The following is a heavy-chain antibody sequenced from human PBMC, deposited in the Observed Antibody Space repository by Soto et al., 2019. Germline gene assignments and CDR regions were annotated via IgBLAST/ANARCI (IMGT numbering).Heavy chain of an antibody. V-gene: IGHV4-34*01. CDR1: GGSFSGYY. CDR2: INHSGST. J-gene: IGHJ4*02. CDR3: ARKSDYRDRYYFDY. Sequence: SETLSLTCAVYGGSFSGYYWSWIRQPPGKGLEWIGEINHSGSTNYNPSLKSRVTISVDTSKNQFSLKLSSVTAADTAVYYCARKSDYRDRYYFDYWGQGTLVTVSS. D-gene: IGHD4-17*01.